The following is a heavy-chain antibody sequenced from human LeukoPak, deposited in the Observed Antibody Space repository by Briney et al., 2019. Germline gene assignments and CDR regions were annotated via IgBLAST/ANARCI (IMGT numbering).Heavy chain of an antibody. D-gene: IGHD3-22*01. CDR2: INPNSGGT. Sequence: ASVKVSCKASGYTFTGYYMHWVRQAPGQGLEWMGRINPNSGGTNYAQKFQGRVTMTRDTSISTAYMELSRLRSDDTAVYYCARVGLPLYYYDSSGYYPPGNWFDPWGQGTLVTVSS. J-gene: IGHJ5*02. CDR3: ARVGLPLYYYDSSGYYPPGNWFDP. V-gene: IGHV1-2*06. CDR1: GYTFTGYY.